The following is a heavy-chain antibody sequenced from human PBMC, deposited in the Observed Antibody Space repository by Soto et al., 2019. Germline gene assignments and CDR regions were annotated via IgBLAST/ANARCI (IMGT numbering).Heavy chain of an antibody. Sequence: PSQTLSLTCAISVDSVSSNSATWNLISQSPSRGLEWLGRTYYRSKWYIDYAVSVKSRITINADTSKNQFSLQLNSVTPEDTAVYFCARDIPPTSGWYYFDYWGQGTLVTVSS. D-gene: IGHD6-19*01. CDR1: VDSVSSNSAT. J-gene: IGHJ4*02. CDR3: ARDIPPTSGWYYFDY. CDR2: TYYRSKWYI. V-gene: IGHV6-1*01.